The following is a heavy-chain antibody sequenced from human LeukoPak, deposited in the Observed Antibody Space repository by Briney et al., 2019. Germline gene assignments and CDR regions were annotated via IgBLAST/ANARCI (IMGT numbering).Heavy chain of an antibody. CDR2: ISYDGSNK. Sequence: PGRSLRLSCAASGFTFSSYGMHWVRQAPGKGLEWVAVISYDGSNKYYADSVKGRFTISRDNSKNTLYLQMNSLRAEDTAVYYCGRGVGVSRFNYLDPWGQGTLVIVSS. V-gene: IGHV3-30*03. D-gene: IGHD1-7*01. J-gene: IGHJ5*02. CDR1: GFTFSSYG. CDR3: GRGVGVSRFNYLDP.